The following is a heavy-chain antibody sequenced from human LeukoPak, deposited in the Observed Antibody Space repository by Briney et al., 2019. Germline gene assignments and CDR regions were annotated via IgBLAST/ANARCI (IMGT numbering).Heavy chain of an antibody. Sequence: VASVKVSCKASGGTFTSYTVSWVRQAPGQGLEWMGRIIPMSGTVKYAQKFQGRVTITTDESTSTAYMELSSLRSEDTAVYYCATTDYWGQGTLVTVSS. J-gene: IGHJ4*02. V-gene: IGHV1-69*05. CDR2: IIPMSGTV. CDR1: GGTFTSYT. CDR3: ATTDY.